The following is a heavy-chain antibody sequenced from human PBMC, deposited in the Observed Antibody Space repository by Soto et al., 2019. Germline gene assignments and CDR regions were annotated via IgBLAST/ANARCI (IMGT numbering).Heavy chain of an antibody. D-gene: IGHD3-22*01. CDR3: ARGHSPYYYDSSGTFDP. V-gene: IGHV4-34*01. Sequence: KPSETLSLTCAVYGGSFSGYYWSWIRQPPGKGLEWIGEINHSGSTNYNPSLKSRVTISVDTSKNQFSLKLSSVTAADTAVYYCARGHSPYYYDSSGTFDPWGQGALVTVSS. CDR1: GGSFSGYY. CDR2: INHSGST. J-gene: IGHJ5*02.